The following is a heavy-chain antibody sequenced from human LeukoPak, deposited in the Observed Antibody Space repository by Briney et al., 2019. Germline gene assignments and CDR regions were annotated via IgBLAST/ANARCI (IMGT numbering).Heavy chain of an antibody. V-gene: IGHV4-59*08. CDR3: ARHKHEVPDY. CDR1: AGSISSYY. J-gene: IGHJ4*02. Sequence: SETLSLTCTVSAGSISSYYWSWIRQPPGKGLEWIGYIYYSGSTNYNPSLKSRVTISVDTSKNQFSLKLSSVTAADTAVYYCARHKHEVPDYWGQGTLVTVSS. CDR2: IYYSGST.